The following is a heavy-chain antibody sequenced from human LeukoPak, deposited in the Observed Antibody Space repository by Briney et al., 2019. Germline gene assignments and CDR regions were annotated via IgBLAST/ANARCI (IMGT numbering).Heavy chain of an antibody. J-gene: IGHJ4*02. CDR2: ISAYNGNT. V-gene: IGHV1-18*01. CDR1: GCTFTSYG. CDR3: ARAPSPYSSSWYV. Sequence: ASVKVSFKASGCTFTSYGISWVRQAPGQGLEWMGWISAYNGNTNYAQKLQGRVTITTDTSTSTAYMELRSLRSDDTAVYYCARAPSPYSSSWYVWGQGTLVTVSS. D-gene: IGHD6-13*01.